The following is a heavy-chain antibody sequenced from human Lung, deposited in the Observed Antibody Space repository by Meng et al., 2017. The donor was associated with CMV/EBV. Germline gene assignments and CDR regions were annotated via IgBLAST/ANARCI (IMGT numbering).Heavy chain of an antibody. D-gene: IGHD6-13*01. Sequence: GESLKISCAASGFTFSDYYMSWIRQAPGKGLEWVSYISSSGSTIYYADSVKGRFTISRDNAKNSLYLQMNSLRAEDTAVYYCAREKQLVPHYSYGMDVWGQGTTVTVSS. J-gene: IGHJ6*02. CDR3: AREKQLVPHYSYGMDV. CDR2: ISSSGSTI. CDR1: GFTFSDYY. V-gene: IGHV3-11*04.